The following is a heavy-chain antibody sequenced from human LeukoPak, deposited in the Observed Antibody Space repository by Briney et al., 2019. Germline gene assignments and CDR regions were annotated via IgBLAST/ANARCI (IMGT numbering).Heavy chain of an antibody. CDR2: ITSNGGST. CDR3: ARGRGFDC. J-gene: IGHJ4*02. CDR1: GFTFSSYA. Sequence: AGGSLRLSCAASGFTFSSYAMNWVRQAPGKGLEYVSGITSNGGSTYYANSVKGRFTISRDNPRNTLYLQLGSLRAEDMAVYYCARGRGFDCWGQGTLVTVSS. V-gene: IGHV3-64*01.